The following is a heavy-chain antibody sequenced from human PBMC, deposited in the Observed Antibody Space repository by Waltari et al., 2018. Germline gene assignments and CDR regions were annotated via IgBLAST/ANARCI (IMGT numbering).Heavy chain of an antibody. V-gene: IGHV3-7*04. J-gene: IGHJ4*02. CDR1: GFNVGSHW. CDR3: ARDVLERHSCFDY. CDR2: IKEDGSQK. D-gene: IGHD1-1*01. Sequence: EVQLVESGGGLVQPGGSLRLSCAASGFNVGSHWMVWVRQAPGKGVEWVANIKEDGSQKYFGDSVKGRFTISRDNAKNSLYLQMDSLRAEDTGVYYCARDVLERHSCFDYWGQGTLVSVAS.